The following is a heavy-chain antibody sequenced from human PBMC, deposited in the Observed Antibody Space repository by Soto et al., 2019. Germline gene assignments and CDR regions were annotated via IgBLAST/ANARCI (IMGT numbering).Heavy chain of an antibody. CDR1: GGSFSGYY. D-gene: IGHD3-3*01. J-gene: IGHJ6*02. V-gene: IGHV4-34*01. CDR3: ARGLYRITIFGVVMAGRTNYGMDV. Sequence: PSETLSLTCAVYGGSFSGYYWSWIRQPPGKGLEWIGEINHSGSTNYNPSLKSRVTISVDTSKNQFSLKLSSVTAADTAVYYCARGLYRITIFGVVMAGRTNYGMDVWGQGTTVTVSS. CDR2: INHSGST.